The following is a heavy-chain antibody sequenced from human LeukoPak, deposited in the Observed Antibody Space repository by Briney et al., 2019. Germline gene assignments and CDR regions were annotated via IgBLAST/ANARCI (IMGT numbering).Heavy chain of an antibody. V-gene: IGHV4-39*07. CDR3: ARAPRGIAAAGHAFDI. Sequence: PSETLSLTCTVSGGSISSSSHHWGWIRQSPGKGLEWIASIYYSGNTYYNSSLKSRVTISVDTSKNQFSLKLSSVTAADTAVYYCARAPRGIAAAGHAFDIWGQGTMVTVSS. J-gene: IGHJ3*02. CDR1: GGSISSSSHH. CDR2: IYYSGNT. D-gene: IGHD6-13*01.